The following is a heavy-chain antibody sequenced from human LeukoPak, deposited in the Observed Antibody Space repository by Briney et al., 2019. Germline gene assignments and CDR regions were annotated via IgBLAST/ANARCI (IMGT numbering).Heavy chain of an antibody. J-gene: IGHJ4*02. CDR1: GYSLSSYW. CDR3: ARRTAGSGTYFFDS. CDR2: IYTGDSDI. Sequence: PGESLKISCKVSGYSLSSYWIGWVRQMPGKGLEWMGVIYTGDSDIKYSPSFQGQVTISADKFITTAYLQWTSLKASDTAMYYCARRTAGSGTYFFDSWGQGTLVTVSS. V-gene: IGHV5-51*01. D-gene: IGHD6-13*01.